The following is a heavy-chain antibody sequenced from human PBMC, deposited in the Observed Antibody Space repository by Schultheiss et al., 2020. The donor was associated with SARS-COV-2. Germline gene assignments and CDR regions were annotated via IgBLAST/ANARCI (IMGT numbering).Heavy chain of an antibody. CDR2: ISTYSGNT. CDR1: AYTFTTYG. D-gene: IGHD4/OR15-4a*01. J-gene: IGHJ4*02. V-gene: IGHV1-18*01. Sequence: ASVKVSCKASAYTFTTYGISWVRQAPGQGLEWMGWISTYSGNTNYPQKLQGRVTMTTDTSTSTAYMELRSLRSDDTAVYYCARDRDYDLDYWGQGTLVTVSS. CDR3: ARDRDYDLDY.